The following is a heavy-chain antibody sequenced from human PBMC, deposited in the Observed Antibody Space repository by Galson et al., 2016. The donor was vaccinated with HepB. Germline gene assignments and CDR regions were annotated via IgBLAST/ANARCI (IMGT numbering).Heavy chain of an antibody. CDR1: GDTFSTYA. D-gene: IGHD3-10*01. Sequence: SVKVSCKASGDTFSTYAISWVRQTPGQGPEWMGGIIPIFGTTNYAQRFQGRVMITADESTSTAYMELSSLRSEDTAVYYCARDTMVRGAKMDYWGQGTLVTVS. CDR3: ARDTMVRGAKMDY. J-gene: IGHJ4*02. V-gene: IGHV1-69*13. CDR2: IIPIFGTT.